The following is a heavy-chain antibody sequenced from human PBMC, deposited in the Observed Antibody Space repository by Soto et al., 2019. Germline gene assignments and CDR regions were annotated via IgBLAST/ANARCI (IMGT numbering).Heavy chain of an antibody. CDR2: SRNKANSYTT. D-gene: IGHD6-13*01. V-gene: IGHV3-72*01. J-gene: IGHJ4*02. Sequence: GGSLRLSCAASGFTLSDHYMDWVRQAPGKGLEWVGRSRNKANSYTTEYAASVKGRFTISRDESQNSVYLQMNGLTTEDTAVYYCARDLAYSRSYYFDYWGQGALVTVSS. CDR1: GFTLSDHY. CDR3: ARDLAYSRSYYFDY.